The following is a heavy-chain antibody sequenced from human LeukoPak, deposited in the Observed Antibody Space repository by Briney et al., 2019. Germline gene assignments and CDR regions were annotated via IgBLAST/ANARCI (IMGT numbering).Heavy chain of an antibody. CDR1: GGTFSSYA. J-gene: IGHJ4*02. CDR3: ARIYPLYCSGGSRHDY. V-gene: IGHV1-69*13. CDR2: IIPIFGTA. Sequence: ASVKVSCKASGGTFSSYAISWVRQAPGQGLEWMGGIIPIFGTANYAQKFQGRVTITADESTSTAYMELSSLRSEDTAVYYCARIYPLYCSGGSRHDYWGQGTLVTVSS. D-gene: IGHD2-15*01.